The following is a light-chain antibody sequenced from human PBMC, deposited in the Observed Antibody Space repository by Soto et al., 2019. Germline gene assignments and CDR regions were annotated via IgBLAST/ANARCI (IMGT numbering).Light chain of an antibody. J-gene: IGKJ4*01. CDR1: QSVSIY. CDR2: DAS. V-gene: IGKV3-11*01. Sequence: EIVLTQSPATLSLSPGERATLSCRASQSVSIYLAWYQHRPGQAPRLLIYDASNRATGIPARLSGSGAGTDFPLTIRSLEPEYFTVYYCQHRYGSPLTFVGGTRLEIK. CDR3: QHRYGSPLT.